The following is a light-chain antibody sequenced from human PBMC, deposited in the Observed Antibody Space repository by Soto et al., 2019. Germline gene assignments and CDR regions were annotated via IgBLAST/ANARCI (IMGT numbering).Light chain of an antibody. CDR2: DAS. Sequence: DIQMTQSPSTLSASLGDRVTIACRANQTITRWLAWYQQKPGKAPKLLIFDASTLESGVPSRFSGSGYGTEFTLTISSLQPEDFATYYCQQYHTFWTFGQGTTVEVK. CDR3: QQYHTFWT. V-gene: IGKV1-5*01. J-gene: IGKJ1*01. CDR1: QTITRW.